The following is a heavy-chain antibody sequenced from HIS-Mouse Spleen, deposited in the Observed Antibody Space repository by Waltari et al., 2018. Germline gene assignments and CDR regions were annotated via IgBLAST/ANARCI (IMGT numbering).Heavy chain of an antibody. CDR3: ARDPRELGSAFDI. Sequence: QVQLVQSGAEVKKPGASVKVSCKASGYTFTGYYMHWVRQAPGQGLEWMGWINPNSGGTNYSQKLQGRVTMTRETSISTAYMELSRLRSDDTAVYYCARDPRELGSAFDIWGQGTMVTVSS. CDR1: GYTFTGYY. CDR2: INPNSGGT. V-gene: IGHV1-2*02. J-gene: IGHJ3*02. D-gene: IGHD7-27*01.